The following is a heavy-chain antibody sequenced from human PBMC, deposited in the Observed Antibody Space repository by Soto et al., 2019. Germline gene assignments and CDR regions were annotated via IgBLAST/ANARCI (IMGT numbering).Heavy chain of an antibody. Sequence: QVQLVQSGAEVKKPGSSVKVSCKASGGTFSSYTISWVRQAPGQGLEWMGRIIPILGIANYAQKFQGRVTITADKSTSTADMELSSLRSEDTAVYYCARDLTRHWFDPWGQGTLVTVSS. CDR1: GGTFSSYT. CDR2: IIPILGIA. CDR3: ARDLTRHWFDP. J-gene: IGHJ5*02. D-gene: IGHD3-9*01. V-gene: IGHV1-69*08.